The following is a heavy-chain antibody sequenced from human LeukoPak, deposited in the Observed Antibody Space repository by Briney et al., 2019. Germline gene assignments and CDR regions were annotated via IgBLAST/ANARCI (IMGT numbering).Heavy chain of an antibody. Sequence: PGGSLRLSCAASGFTFSSYAMSWVRQAPGKGLEWVANIKQDGSEKYYVDSVKGRFTISRDNAKNSLYLQMNSLRAEDTAVYYCARDRWGYFDYWGQGTLVTVSS. CDR1: GFTFSSYA. V-gene: IGHV3-7*01. CDR2: IKQDGSEK. D-gene: IGHD3-16*01. CDR3: ARDRWGYFDY. J-gene: IGHJ4*02.